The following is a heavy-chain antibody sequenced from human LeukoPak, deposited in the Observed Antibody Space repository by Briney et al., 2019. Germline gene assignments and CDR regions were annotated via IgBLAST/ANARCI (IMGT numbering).Heavy chain of an antibody. CDR1: GYTFTDYG. J-gene: IGHJ1*01. D-gene: IGHD3-10*01. CDR3: ARVPLHDSNKYYYPH. Sequence: ASVKVSCKASGYTFTDYGMLWVRQAPGQGLEWMAWINTGNGNAKYSEKFQGRVTITRDTSASTAYMDLSSLRSEDTAVYYCARVPLHDSNKYYYPHWGQGTVVTVSS. V-gene: IGHV1-3*04. CDR2: INTGNGNA.